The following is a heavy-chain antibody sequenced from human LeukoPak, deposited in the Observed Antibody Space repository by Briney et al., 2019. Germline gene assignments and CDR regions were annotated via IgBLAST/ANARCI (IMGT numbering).Heavy chain of an antibody. J-gene: IGHJ4*02. CDR1: GFNFRDYY. Sequence: GGSLRLSCVASGFNFRDYYFSWIRQPPGQGLEWLAFISASGGIIHYEDSVKDRFTISRDDASNSVFLQMNSLKTEDTALYYCARHMVITPFHSWGQGTQVTVSS. D-gene: IGHD4/OR15-4a*01. CDR2: ISASGGII. V-gene: IGHV3-11*01. CDR3: ARHMVITPFHS.